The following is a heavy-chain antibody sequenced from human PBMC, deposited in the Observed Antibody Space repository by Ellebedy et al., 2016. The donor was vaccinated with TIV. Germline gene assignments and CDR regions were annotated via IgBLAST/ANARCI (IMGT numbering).Heavy chain of an antibody. J-gene: IGHJ4*02. CDR1: GFTVSSNY. CDR2: IYSGGST. D-gene: IGHD6-13*01. CDR3: AKAHSSSWYWDFDY. Sequence: GESLKISCAASGFTVSSNYMSWVRQAPGKGLEWVSVIYSGGSTYYADSVKGRFTISRDNSKNTLYLQMSSMRAEDTAVYYCAKAHSSSWYWDFDYWGQGTLVTVSS. V-gene: IGHV3-66*01.